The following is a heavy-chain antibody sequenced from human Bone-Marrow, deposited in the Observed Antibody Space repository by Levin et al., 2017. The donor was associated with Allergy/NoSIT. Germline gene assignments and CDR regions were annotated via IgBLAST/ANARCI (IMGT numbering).Heavy chain of an antibody. CDR3: ARENDAFDI. J-gene: IGHJ3*02. CDR1: GDFISRSNDY. V-gene: IGHV4-39*02. Sequence: PSETLSLTCSVSGDFISRSNDYWGWIRQPPGKGLEWIGSIYYTGNTYYNPSLKSRVTVSVDTSKNQFSLKLNSVTAADTAVYYCARENDAFDIWGQGTMVTVSS. CDR2: IYYTGNT.